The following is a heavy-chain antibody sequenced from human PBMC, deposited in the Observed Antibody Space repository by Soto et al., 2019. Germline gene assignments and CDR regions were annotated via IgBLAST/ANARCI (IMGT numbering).Heavy chain of an antibody. V-gene: IGHV3-30-3*01. D-gene: IGHD5-18*01. Sequence: PGGSLRLSCAASGFTFSSYAMHWVRQAPGKGLEWVAVISYDGSNKYYADSVKGRFTISRDNSKNTLYLQMNSLRAEDTAVYYCARDLSSDDSGYSYGYGTDYYYGMDVWGQGTTVTVAS. CDR3: ARDLSSDDSGYSYGYGTDYYYGMDV. CDR2: ISYDGSNK. CDR1: GFTFSSYA. J-gene: IGHJ6*02.